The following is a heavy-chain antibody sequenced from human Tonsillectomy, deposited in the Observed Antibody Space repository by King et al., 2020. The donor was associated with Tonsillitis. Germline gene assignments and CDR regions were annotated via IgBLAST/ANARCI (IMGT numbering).Heavy chain of an antibody. Sequence: VQLVESGGGLVQPGGSLRLSCAVSRFTFSSYWMNWFRQAPGKGLEWVANIKKDGSEKYYVDSVKGRFTISGDNAKNSLYLQLNSLRAEDTAVYYCAGAGAGYYGMDVWGQGTTVTVSS. V-gene: IGHV3-7*01. J-gene: IGHJ6*02. CDR1: RFTFSSYW. CDR2: IKKDGSEK. CDR3: AGAGAGYYGMDV. D-gene: IGHD3-10*01.